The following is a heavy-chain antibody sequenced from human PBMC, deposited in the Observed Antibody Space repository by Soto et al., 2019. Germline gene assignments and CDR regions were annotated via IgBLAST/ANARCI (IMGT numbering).Heavy chain of an antibody. J-gene: IGHJ4*02. CDR3: AGDFSRLGLHLD. Sequence: QVQLQESGPGLVEPSETLSLTCTVSGGYVSSGSYYWSWIRQPPGKGLEWIGYVYYSGSTNYNPSLKSRVTISVDTSKNQFSLNLVSVTAADTAVYYCAGDFSRLGLHLDWGQGTLVTVSS. V-gene: IGHV4-61*01. D-gene: IGHD3-3*01. CDR1: GGYVSSGSYY. CDR2: VYYSGST.